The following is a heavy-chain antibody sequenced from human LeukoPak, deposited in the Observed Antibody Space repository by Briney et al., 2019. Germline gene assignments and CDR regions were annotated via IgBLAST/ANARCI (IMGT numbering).Heavy chain of an antibody. D-gene: IGHD5-24*01. CDR3: ARGLGWLQSVDY. CDR1: GYTFTSYD. Sequence: ASVKVSCKASGYTFTSYDINWVRQATGQGLEWMGWMNPNSGNTGYAQKFQGRVTITRNTSISTAYMELSSLRSKDTAVYYCARGLGWLQSVDYWGQGTLVTVSS. V-gene: IGHV1-8*03. J-gene: IGHJ4*02. CDR2: MNPNSGNT.